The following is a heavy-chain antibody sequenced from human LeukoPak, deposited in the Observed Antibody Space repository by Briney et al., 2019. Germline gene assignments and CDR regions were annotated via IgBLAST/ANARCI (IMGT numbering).Heavy chain of an antibody. CDR2: INTNTGNP. V-gene: IGHV7-4-1*02. Sequence: ASVKVSCKASGYTFTTYAMNWVRQAPGQGLEWMGWINTNTGNPTYAQGFTGRFVFSLDTSVSTAYLQISSLKAEDTAVYYCARGQHLVLAVAGMRAFDYWGQGTLVTVSS. CDR3: ARGQHLVLAVAGMRAFDY. D-gene: IGHD6-19*01. CDR1: GYTFTTYA. J-gene: IGHJ4*02.